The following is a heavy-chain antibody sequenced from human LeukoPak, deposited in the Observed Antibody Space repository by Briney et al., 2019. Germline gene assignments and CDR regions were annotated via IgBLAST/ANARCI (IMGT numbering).Heavy chain of an antibody. V-gene: IGHV4-38-2*02. CDR1: DDSITMYY. J-gene: IGHJ4*02. Sequence: SETLSLTCTVSDDSITMYYWTWIRQPPGKGLEWIGSIYPSGSTYYNPSLRSRVTISVDTSKNQFSLKLSSVTAADTAVYYCARSGSGYLRYYFDYWGQGTLVTVSS. CDR3: ARSGSGYLRYYFDY. CDR2: IYPSGST. D-gene: IGHD5-12*01.